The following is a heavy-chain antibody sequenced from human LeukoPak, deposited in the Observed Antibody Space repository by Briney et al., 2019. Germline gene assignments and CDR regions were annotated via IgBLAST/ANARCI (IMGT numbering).Heavy chain of an antibody. CDR1: GFTFSTYA. J-gene: IGHJ4*02. D-gene: IGHD3-22*01. CDR2: VTSDGSKK. Sequence: GGSLRLSCAASGFTFSTYALHWIRQAPGKGLEWVAAVTSDGSKKYYADSVKGRFTISRDNAKNSLYLQMNSLRPDDTAVYYCARAISSGYYIDYWGQGTLVTVSS. CDR3: ARAISSGYYIDY. V-gene: IGHV3-30-3*01.